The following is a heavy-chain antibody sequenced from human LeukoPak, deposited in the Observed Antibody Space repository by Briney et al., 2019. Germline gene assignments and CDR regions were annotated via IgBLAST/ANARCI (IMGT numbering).Heavy chain of an antibody. Sequence: SETLSLTCTVSGGSISSYYWNWIRQPPGKRLEWIGYIYYSGKTNYNPSLKSRVTISVDTSKNQFSLKLSSVTAADTAMYYCARVSTDSSWITHWGQGTLVTVSS. J-gene: IGHJ4*02. CDR3: ARVSTDSSWITH. D-gene: IGHD5-12*01. CDR1: GGSISSYY. CDR2: IYYSGKT. V-gene: IGHV4-59*01.